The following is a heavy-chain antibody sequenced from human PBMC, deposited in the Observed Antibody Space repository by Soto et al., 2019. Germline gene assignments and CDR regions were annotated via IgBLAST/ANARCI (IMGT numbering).Heavy chain of an antibody. CDR2: IYYSGST. CDR3: ARQPPHPPPYYYDSSGMGYFDL. V-gene: IGHV4-39*01. Sequence: SETLSLTCTVSGGSISSSSYYWGWIRQPPGKGLEWIGSIYYSGSTYYNPSLKSRVTISVDTSKNQFSLKLSSVTAADTAVYYCARQPPHPPPYYYDSSGMGYFDLWGRGTLVTVSS. D-gene: IGHD3-22*01. J-gene: IGHJ2*01. CDR1: GGSISSSSYY.